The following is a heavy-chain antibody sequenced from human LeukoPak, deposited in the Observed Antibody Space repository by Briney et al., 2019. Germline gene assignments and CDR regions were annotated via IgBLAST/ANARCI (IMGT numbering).Heavy chain of an antibody. CDR3: ARSDSYGYRAAFDI. CDR1: GYTFISYG. J-gene: IGHJ3*02. Sequence: ASVKVSCKASGYTFISYGISWVRQAPGQGLEWMGWISAYNGNTNYAQKLQGRVTMTTDTSTSTAYMELRSLRSDDTAVYYCARSDSYGYRAAFDIWGQGTMVTVSS. D-gene: IGHD5-18*01. CDR2: ISAYNGNT. V-gene: IGHV1-18*01.